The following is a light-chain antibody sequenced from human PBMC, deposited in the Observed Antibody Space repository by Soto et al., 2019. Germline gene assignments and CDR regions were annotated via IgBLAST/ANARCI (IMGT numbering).Light chain of an antibody. CDR2: DAS. J-gene: IGKJ1*01. CDR1: QTIISRW. Sequence: DIQMTQSPSTLSASVGDSVTITCRASQTIISRWLAWYQQKPGKAPKLLIYDASSLESGVPSRFSGSGSGTEFTLTFSSLQPDDYATYFCQQYDSDLWTFGQVTKLEIK. V-gene: IGKV1-5*01. CDR3: QQYDSDLWT.